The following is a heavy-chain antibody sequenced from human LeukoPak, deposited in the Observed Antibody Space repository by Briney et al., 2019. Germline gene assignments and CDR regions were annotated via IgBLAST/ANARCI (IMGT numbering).Heavy chain of an antibody. D-gene: IGHD3-10*01. J-gene: IGHJ4*02. CDR2: ISSSSSYI. Sequence: GGSLRLSCAASGFTFGSYSMNWVRQAPGKGLEWVSSISSSSSYIYYADSVKGRFTISRDNAKNSLYLQMNSLRAEDTAVYYCARGGSRYGSGSYYMYYFDHWGQGTLVTVSS. V-gene: IGHV3-21*01. CDR1: GFTFGSYS. CDR3: ARGGSRYGSGSYYMYYFDH.